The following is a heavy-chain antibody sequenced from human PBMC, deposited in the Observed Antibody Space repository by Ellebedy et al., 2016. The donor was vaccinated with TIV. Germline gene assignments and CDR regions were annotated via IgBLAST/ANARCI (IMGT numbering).Heavy chain of an antibody. J-gene: IGHJ3*01. CDR3: ATDGSYGDYLFPQHAFVF. V-gene: IGHV3-7*01. CDR2: MNQDGSDK. CDR1: GFSFRSYW. Sequence: GGSLRLSCAAYGFSFRSYWMSWVRQAPGKGLEWVANMNQDGSDKYYVDSVKGRFTISRDNAKNSLYLQMNSLRVEDTALYYCATDGSYGDYLFPQHAFVFWGQGTLVTVSS. D-gene: IGHD4-17*01.